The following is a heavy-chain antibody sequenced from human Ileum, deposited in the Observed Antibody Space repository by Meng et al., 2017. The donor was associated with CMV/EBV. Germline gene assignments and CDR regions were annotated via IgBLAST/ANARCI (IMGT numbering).Heavy chain of an antibody. V-gene: IGHV4-59*13. J-gene: IGHJ4*02. CDR1: GGSLNSNY. Sequence: QVQLQASGPGLVKPSETLSLTRTVSGGSLNSNYWSWVRQPPGKGLEWIVYVYYTGTTNYNPSLESRVTISIDKSNNQFSLKLSSVTAADTAIYYCARTYFYGSGSYRRLDYFDYWGRGTLVTVSS. CDR2: VYYTGTT. CDR3: ARTYFYGSGSYRRLDYFDY. D-gene: IGHD3-10*01.